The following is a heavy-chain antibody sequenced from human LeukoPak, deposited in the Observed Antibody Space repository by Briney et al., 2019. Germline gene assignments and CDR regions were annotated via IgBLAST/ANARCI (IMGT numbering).Heavy chain of an antibody. J-gene: IGHJ4*02. Sequence: SETLSLTCTVSGGSISNYYWSWLRQSPGKGLDWIGYIHYSGSTNYNPSLESRATISVDTSKNQFSLNLRSVTAADTAVYYCARHVESYCSGGSCYRSFDNWGQGTLDTVSS. CDR2: IHYSGST. D-gene: IGHD2-15*01. V-gene: IGHV4-59*08. CDR3: ARHVESYCSGGSCYRSFDN. CDR1: GGSISNYY.